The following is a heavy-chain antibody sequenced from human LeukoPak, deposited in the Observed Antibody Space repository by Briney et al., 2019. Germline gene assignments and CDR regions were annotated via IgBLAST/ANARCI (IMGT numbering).Heavy chain of an antibody. CDR2: ISSSSSYI. J-gene: IGHJ5*02. V-gene: IGHV3-21*01. Sequence: GGSLRLSCAASGFTFSSYSMNWVRQAPGKGLEWVSSISSSSSYIYSADSLKGRFTISRDNAKNSLYLQLNSLRAEDTAVYYCARDGSKMGAGAGTSWWFDPWGQGTLVTVSS. CDR3: ARDGSKMGAGAGTSWWFDP. D-gene: IGHD6-13*01. CDR1: GFTFSSYS.